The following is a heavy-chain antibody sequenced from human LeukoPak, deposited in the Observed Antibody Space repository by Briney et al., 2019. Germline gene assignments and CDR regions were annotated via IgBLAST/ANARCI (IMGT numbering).Heavy chain of an antibody. V-gene: IGHV1-2*02. CDR3: ARDTVAQSRTGFDL. CDR1: GYTFTDFY. D-gene: IGHD2-8*02. J-gene: IGHJ5*02. CDR2: INPNSGDT. Sequence: ASVKVSCKASGYTFTDFYIHWGRQAPGQGLELMGWINPNSGDTTYAQNFQGRVTMTRDNSITTAYMEVSGLRDDDTAVYSCARDTVAQSRTGFDLWGQGTLVTVSS.